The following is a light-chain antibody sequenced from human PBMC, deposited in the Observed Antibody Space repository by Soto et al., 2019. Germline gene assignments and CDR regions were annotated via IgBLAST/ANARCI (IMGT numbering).Light chain of an antibody. CDR1: HTVANF. CDR2: DVS. J-gene: IGKJ4*01. CDR3: QQRSNWPPT. V-gene: IGKV3-11*01. Sequence: DTVLIQSPATLSLSPGERATLSCRASHTVANFLAWYQHKPGQAPRLLIYDVSNRATGIPARFSGSGSGTDFTLTISSLEPDDFVVYYCQQRSNWPPTFGGGTNVEI.